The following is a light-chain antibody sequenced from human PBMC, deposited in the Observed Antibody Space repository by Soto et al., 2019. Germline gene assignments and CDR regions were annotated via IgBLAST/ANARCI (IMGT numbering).Light chain of an antibody. Sequence: EIVLTQSPGTLSLCPGERATLSCRASQSVSSSYLAWYQQKPGQAPRLLIYGASSRATGIPDRFSGSGSGTDFTLTISRLEPEDFAVYYCQQYGSWTFGQGTKVDI. V-gene: IGKV3-20*01. CDR3: QQYGSWT. CDR1: QSVSSSY. J-gene: IGKJ1*01. CDR2: GAS.